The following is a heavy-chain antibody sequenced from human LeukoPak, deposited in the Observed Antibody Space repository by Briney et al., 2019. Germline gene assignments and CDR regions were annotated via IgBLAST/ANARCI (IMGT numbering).Heavy chain of an antibody. CDR3: ARVFGVVVAATRGGAAFDI. Sequence: KPSETLSLTCAVSGGSISSGGYSWSWIRQPPGKGLEWIGYIYHSGSTYYNPSLKSRVTISVDRSKNQFSLKLSSVTAADTAVYYCARVFGVVVAATRGGAAFDIWGQGTMVTVSS. CDR1: GGSISSGGYS. V-gene: IGHV4-30-2*01. J-gene: IGHJ3*02. D-gene: IGHD2-15*01. CDR2: IYHSGST.